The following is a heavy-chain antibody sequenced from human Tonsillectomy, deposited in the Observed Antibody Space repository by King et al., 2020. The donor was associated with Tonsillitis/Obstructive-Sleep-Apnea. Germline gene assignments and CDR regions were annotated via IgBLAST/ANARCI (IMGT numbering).Heavy chain of an antibody. CDR3: ARGGNSGSSPSSFDY. J-gene: IGHJ4*02. CDR2: INHSGST. D-gene: IGHD1-26*01. CDR1: GGSFSGYY. Sequence: VQLQQWGAGLLKPSETLSLTCAVYGGSFSGYYWSWLRQPPGKGLEWIGEINHSGSTNYNPSLKSRVTISVDTSKNQFSLKLSSVTAADTAVYYCARGGNSGSSPSSFDYWGQGTLVTVSS. V-gene: IGHV4-34*01.